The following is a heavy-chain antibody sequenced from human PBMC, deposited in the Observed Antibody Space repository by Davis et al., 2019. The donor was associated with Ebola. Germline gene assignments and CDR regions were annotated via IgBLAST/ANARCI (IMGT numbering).Heavy chain of an antibody. V-gene: IGHV4-59*02. CDR2: ISNGGRT. D-gene: IGHD1-26*01. CDR3: ARMRRAIGRNWFDP. CDR1: GGSVGSDY. J-gene: IGHJ5*02. Sequence: MPSETLSLTCSVSGGSVGSDYWSWIRQSPGKGLEWIAFISNGGRTIYNPSLRGRVTISIDTSKNQFSLKLSSVTAADTAVYYCARMRRAIGRNWFDPWGQGTLVTVSS.